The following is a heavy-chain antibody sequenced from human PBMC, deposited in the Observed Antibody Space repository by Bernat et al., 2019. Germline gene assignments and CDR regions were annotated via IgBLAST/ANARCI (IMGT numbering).Heavy chain of an antibody. CDR3: ARGQGSSSPLSFWYFDL. J-gene: IGHJ2*01. V-gene: IGHV4-59*01. CDR1: GGSISSYY. Sequence: QVQLQESGPGLVKPSETLSLTCTVSGGSISSYYWSWIRQPPGKGLEWIGYIYYSGSTNYNPSLKSRVTISVDTSKNQFSLKLSSVTAADTAVYYCARGQGSSSPLSFWYFDLWGRGTLVTVSS. D-gene: IGHD6-6*01. CDR2: IYYSGST.